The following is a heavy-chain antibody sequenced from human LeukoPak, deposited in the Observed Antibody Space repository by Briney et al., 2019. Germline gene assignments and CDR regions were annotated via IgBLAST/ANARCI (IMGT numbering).Heavy chain of an antibody. CDR1: GGSFSGYY. D-gene: IGHD2-21*01. J-gene: IGHJ4*02. Sequence: SETLSLTCAVYGGSFSGYYWSWIRQPPGKGLEWIGEINHSGSTNYNPSLKSRVTISVDTSKNQFSLKLSSVTAADTAVYYCARQGLLPSSFDYWGQGTLVTVSS. CDR2: INHSGST. CDR3: ARQGLLPSSFDY. V-gene: IGHV4-34*01.